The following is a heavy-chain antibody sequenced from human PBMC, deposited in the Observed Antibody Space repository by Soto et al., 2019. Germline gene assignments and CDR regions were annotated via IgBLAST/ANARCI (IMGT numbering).Heavy chain of an antibody. CDR3: ARGWYYFDF. V-gene: IGHV4-38-2*01. CDR1: VEPMTGGYY. Sequence: SEPLSLTCDVSVEPMTGGYYWGWIRQSPGKGLEWIGSICYGGTTYYNPSLRSRLAISIDTSKNQFSLRLSSVTAADTALYYCARGWYYFDFWGQGTLVTVSS. J-gene: IGHJ4*02. CDR2: ICYGGTT. D-gene: IGHD2-15*01.